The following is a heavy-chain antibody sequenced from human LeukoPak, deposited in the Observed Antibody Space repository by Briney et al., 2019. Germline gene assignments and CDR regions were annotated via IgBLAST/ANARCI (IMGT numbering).Heavy chain of an antibody. V-gene: IGHV3-7*01. CDR2: IKQDGSEK. D-gene: IGHD1-26*01. CDR1: GFTFSSYW. CDR3: ARALGAVWGYYYYYMDV. J-gene: IGHJ6*03. Sequence: GGSLRLSCAASGFTFSSYWMSWVRQAPGKGLEWVANIKQDGSEKYYVDSVKGRFTISRDNAKNSLYLQMNSLRAEDTAVYYCARALGAVWGYYYYYMDVWGKGTTVIISS.